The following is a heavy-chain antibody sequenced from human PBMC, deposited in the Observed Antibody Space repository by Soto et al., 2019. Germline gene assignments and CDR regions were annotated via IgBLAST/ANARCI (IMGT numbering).Heavy chain of an antibody. CDR2: IIPIFGTA. D-gene: IGHD3-22*01. CDR1: GGAFSSYA. Sequence: GASVKVSCKASGGAFSSYAISWVRQAPGQGLEWMGGIIPIFGTANYAQKFQGRVTITADESTSTAYMELSSLRSEDTAVYYCATTLGGNDRNYDSSGYYSALDYWGQGTLVTVSS. CDR3: ATTLGGNDRNYDSSGYYSALDY. V-gene: IGHV1-69*13. J-gene: IGHJ4*02.